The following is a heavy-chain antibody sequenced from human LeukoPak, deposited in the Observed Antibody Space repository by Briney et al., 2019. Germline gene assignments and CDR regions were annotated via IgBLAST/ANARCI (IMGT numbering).Heavy chain of an antibody. D-gene: IGHD3-10*01. Sequence: ASVKVSCKASGYTFTSYAMNWVRQAPGLGLEWMGWINTNTGNPTYAQGFTGRFVFSLDTSVSTAYLQIGSLKAEDTAVYYCARDVGVLWFGELSHSIRYWGQGTLVTVSS. V-gene: IGHV7-4-1*01. CDR2: INTNTGNP. CDR1: GYTFTSYA. CDR3: ARDVGVLWFGELSHSIRY. J-gene: IGHJ4*02.